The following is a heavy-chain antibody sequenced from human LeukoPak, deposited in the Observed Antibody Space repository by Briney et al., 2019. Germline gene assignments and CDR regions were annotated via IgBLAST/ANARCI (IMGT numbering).Heavy chain of an antibody. CDR1: EFTFSSYW. J-gene: IGHJ4*02. Sequence: GGALRLSCGASEFTFSSYWMSWVRQAPGKGLEWVANIKQDGSEKYYVDSVKGRFTISRDNAKNSLYLQMNSLRAEDTAVYYCARELGSYFDYWGQGTLVTVSS. CDR2: IKQDGSEK. D-gene: IGHD7-27*01. V-gene: IGHV3-7*01. CDR3: ARELGSYFDY.